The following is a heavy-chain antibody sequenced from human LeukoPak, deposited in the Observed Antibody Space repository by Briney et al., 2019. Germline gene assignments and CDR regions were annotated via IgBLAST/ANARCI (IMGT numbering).Heavy chain of an antibody. J-gene: IGHJ4*02. V-gene: IGHV1-18*01. CDR2: ISAYNGNT. D-gene: IGHD4-17*01. CDR3: ASGGRDYGDYGGVY. Sequence: ASVKVSCKASGYTFTSYGISWVRQAPGQGLEWMGWISAYNGNTNYALKLQGRVTMTTDTSTSTAYMELRSLRSDDTAVYYCASGGRDYGDYGGVYWGQGTLVTVSS. CDR1: GYTFTSYG.